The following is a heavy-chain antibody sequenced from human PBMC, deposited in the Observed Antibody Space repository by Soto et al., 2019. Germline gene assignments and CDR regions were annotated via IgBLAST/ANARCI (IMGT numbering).Heavy chain of an antibody. CDR3: AKDLSAKVTYNWFDP. J-gene: IGHJ5*02. CDR1: GFTFSSYA. D-gene: IGHD4-17*01. CDR2: ISGSGGST. V-gene: IGHV3-23*01. Sequence: GSLRLSCTAPGFTFSSYAMSWVRQAPGNGLEWVSAISGSGGSTYYADSVKGRFTISRDNSKNTLYLQMNSLRAEDTAVYYCAKDLSAKVTYNWFDPGGQGTLVNVSS.